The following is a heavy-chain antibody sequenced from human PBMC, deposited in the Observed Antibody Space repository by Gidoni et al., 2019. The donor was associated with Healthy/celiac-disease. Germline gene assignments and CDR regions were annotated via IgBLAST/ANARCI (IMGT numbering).Heavy chain of an antibody. Sequence: QVQLVESGGGVVQPGRSLRLSCAASGFTFSSYAMHWVRQAPGKGLEWVAVISYDGSNKYYADSVKGRFTISRDNSKNTLYLQMNSLRAEDTAVYYCARDRILTGYYNSQDYWGQGTLVTVSS. J-gene: IGHJ4*02. CDR3: ARDRILTGYYNSQDY. V-gene: IGHV3-30-3*01. CDR1: GFTFSSYA. CDR2: ISYDGSNK. D-gene: IGHD3-9*01.